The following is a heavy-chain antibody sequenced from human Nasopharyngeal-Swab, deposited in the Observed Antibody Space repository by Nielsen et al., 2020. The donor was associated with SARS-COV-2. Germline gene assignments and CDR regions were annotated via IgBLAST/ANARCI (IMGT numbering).Heavy chain of an antibody. CDR1: GYTFTSYA. CDR3: ARDTARRAVNCSSTSCYKRGFGYYYYYMDV. D-gene: IGHD2-2*02. CDR2: INAGNGNT. V-gene: IGHV1-3*01. J-gene: IGHJ6*03. Sequence: ASVKVSCKASGYTFTSYAMHWVRQAPGQRLEWMGWINAGNGNTKYSQKFQGRVTITRDTSASTAYMELSSLRSEDTAVYYCARDTARRAVNCSSTSCYKRGFGYYYYYMDVWGKGTTVTVSS.